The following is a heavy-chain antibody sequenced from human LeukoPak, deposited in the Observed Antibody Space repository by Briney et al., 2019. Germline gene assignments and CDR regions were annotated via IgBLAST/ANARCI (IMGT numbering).Heavy chain of an antibody. V-gene: IGHV4-59*01. Sequence: SETLSLTCTVSGGSISSYYWSWIRRPPGKGLEWIGYIYYSGSTNYNPSLKSRVTISVDTSKNQFSLKLSSVTAVDTAVYYCARSSEGRYYYDSSGFSYYYYYMDVWGKGTTVTISS. CDR3: ARSSEGRYYYDSSGFSYYYYYMDV. J-gene: IGHJ6*03. CDR2: IYYSGST. CDR1: GGSISSYY. D-gene: IGHD3-22*01.